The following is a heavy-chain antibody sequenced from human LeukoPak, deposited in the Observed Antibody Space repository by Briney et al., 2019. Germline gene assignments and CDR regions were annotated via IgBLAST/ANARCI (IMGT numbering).Heavy chain of an antibody. CDR1: GYTFTSYY. Sequence: AASVKVSCKASGYTFTSYYMHWVRQAPGQGLEWMGIINPSGGSTSYAQKFQGRVTMTRDTSTSTVYMELSSLRSEDTAVCYCASDRGSYYDSSGYSLNCFDPWGQGTLVTVSS. V-gene: IGHV1-46*01. D-gene: IGHD3-22*01. CDR2: INPSGGST. J-gene: IGHJ5*02. CDR3: ASDRGSYYDSSGYSLNCFDP.